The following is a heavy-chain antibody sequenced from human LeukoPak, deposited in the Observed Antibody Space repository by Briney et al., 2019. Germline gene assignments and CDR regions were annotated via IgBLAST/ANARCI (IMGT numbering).Heavy chain of an antibody. CDR3: AKDSGSGSYASYYFHH. D-gene: IGHD3-10*01. Sequence: PGGSLRLSCAVSGFTFSNSAMHWVRQAPGKGLEWVAVISYDGNNQYYADSVKGRLTISRDNSKNTLYLEMNSLRAEDTAIYYCAKDSGSGSYASYYFHHWGQGTLVTVSS. CDR1: GFTFSNSA. CDR2: ISYDGNNQ. J-gene: IGHJ4*02. V-gene: IGHV3-30-3*01.